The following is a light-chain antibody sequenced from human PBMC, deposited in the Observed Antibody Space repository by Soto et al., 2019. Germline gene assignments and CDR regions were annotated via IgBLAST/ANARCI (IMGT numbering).Light chain of an antibody. CDR2: RND. Sequence: QSVLTQPSSASGTPGQRVTISCSGSSSNIGSNFVYWYQQFPGTAPKLLIYRNDQRPLGVPDRFSGSKSGTSASLAISGLRSEDEDDYYCAAWDDSLTVIFGGGTKVTVL. J-gene: IGLJ2*01. CDR1: SSNIGSNF. CDR3: AAWDDSLTVI. V-gene: IGLV1-47*01.